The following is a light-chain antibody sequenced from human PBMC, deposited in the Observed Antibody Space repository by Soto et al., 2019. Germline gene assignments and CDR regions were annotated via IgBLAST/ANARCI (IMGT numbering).Light chain of an antibody. V-gene: IGLV2-11*01. Sequence: QSALTQPRSLSGSPGQSVTISCTGTSSDVGGYNFVSWYQHHPGKAPKLIIHDVNTRTSGVPDRFSGSKSGNTASLTISGLQAEDEADYYCCSYAGTYTRCLFGGGTKLTVL. CDR2: DVN. J-gene: IGLJ2*01. CDR1: SSDVGGYNF. CDR3: CSYAGTYTRCL.